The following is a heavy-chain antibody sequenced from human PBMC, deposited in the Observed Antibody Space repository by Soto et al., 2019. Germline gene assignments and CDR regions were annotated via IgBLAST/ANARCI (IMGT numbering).Heavy chain of an antibody. V-gene: IGHV3-33*01. J-gene: IGHJ3*02. CDR3: ARDSWYDFWSGYSDAFDI. Sequence: GGSLRLSCATSGFTFSTYVIHWVRQAPGKGLEWVAVIWYDGSNKYYADSVKGRFTISRDNAKNSLYLQMNSLRAEDTAVYYCARDSWYDFWSGYSDAFDIWGQGTMVTVSS. CDR1: GFTFSTYV. CDR2: IWYDGSNK. D-gene: IGHD3-3*01.